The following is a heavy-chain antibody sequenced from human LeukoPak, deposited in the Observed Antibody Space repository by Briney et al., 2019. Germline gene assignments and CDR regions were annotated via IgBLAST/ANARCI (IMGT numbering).Heavy chain of an antibody. CDR2: ISSSSYI. Sequence: GGSLRLSCAASGFTFSTYWMHWVRQAPGKGLVWVSSISSSSYIYYADSVKGRFTVSRDNSKNTLFLQMNSLRAEDTAVYYCAKDGGLWVSAHWGDSWGRGTLVTVSS. V-gene: IGHV3-69-1*01. D-gene: IGHD7-27*01. CDR1: GFTFSTYW. J-gene: IGHJ4*02. CDR3: AKDGGLWVSAHWGDS.